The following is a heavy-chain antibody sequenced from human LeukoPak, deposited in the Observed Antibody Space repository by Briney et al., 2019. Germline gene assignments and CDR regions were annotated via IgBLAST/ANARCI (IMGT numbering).Heavy chain of an antibody. Sequence: SETLSLTCAVCGGYFSGYYWSWIRQPPGKGLEWIGEINHSGSTNYNPSLKSRVTISVDTSKNQFSLKLSSVTAADTAVYYCARVSWWFGELLWGQGTLVTVSS. CDR2: INHSGST. V-gene: IGHV4-34*01. D-gene: IGHD3-10*01. CDR1: GGYFSGYY. CDR3: ARVSWWFGELL. J-gene: IGHJ4*02.